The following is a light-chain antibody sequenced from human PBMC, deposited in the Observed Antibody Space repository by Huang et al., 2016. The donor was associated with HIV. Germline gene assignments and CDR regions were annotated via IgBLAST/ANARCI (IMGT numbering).Light chain of an antibody. CDR1: QSVSTN. CDR3: HQYNNWPPTWT. V-gene: IGKV3-15*01. CDR2: DAS. Sequence: EIVMTQSPATLSVSPGERATLSCRASQSVSTNLAWFQQSPGRAPRLLIYDASIRPVAVPARFSGSGSGTEFTLTISGLQSEDFAVYYCHQYNNWPPTWTFGQGTKVEVK. J-gene: IGKJ1*01.